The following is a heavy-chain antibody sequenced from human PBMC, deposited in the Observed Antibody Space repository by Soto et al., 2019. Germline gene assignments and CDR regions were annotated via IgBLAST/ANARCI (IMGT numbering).Heavy chain of an antibody. CDR1: GGSISSSSYY. J-gene: IGHJ6*03. CDR3: ARRITMVQSVPPTGRLYYYYYMDV. Sequence: SETLSLTCTVSGGSISSSSYYWGWIRQPPGKGLEWIGSIYYSGSTYYNPSLKSRVTISVDTSKNQFSLKLSSVTAADTAVYYCARRITMVQSVPPTGRLYYYYYMDVWGKGTTVTVSS. CDR2: IYYSGST. V-gene: IGHV4-39*01. D-gene: IGHD3-10*01.